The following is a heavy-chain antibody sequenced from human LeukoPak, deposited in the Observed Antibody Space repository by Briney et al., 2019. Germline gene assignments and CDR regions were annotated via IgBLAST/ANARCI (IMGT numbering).Heavy chain of an antibody. V-gene: IGHV3-23*01. CDR3: AKDPENFWSGSPYYYYGMDV. Sequence: PGGSLRLSCAASGFTFSNYAMSWVRQAPGKGLEWVSAISGSGGSTYYADSVKGRFTISRDNSKNTLYLQMNSLRAEDMAVYYCAKDPENFWSGSPYYYYGMDVWGQGTTVTVSS. CDR1: GFTFSNYA. D-gene: IGHD3-3*01. CDR2: ISGSGGST. J-gene: IGHJ6*02.